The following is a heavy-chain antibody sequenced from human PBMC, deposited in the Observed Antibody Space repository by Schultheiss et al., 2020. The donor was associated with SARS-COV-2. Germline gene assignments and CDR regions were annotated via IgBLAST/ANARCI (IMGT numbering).Heavy chain of an antibody. CDR1: GGSISSGGYY. Sequence: SETLSLTCTVSGGSISSGGYYWSWIRQHPGKGLEWIGYIYYSGSTNYNPSLKSRVTISVDTSKNQFSLKLSSVTAADTAVYYCARLPRDYVWGSYRSPFDYWGQGTLVTVSS. D-gene: IGHD3-16*02. V-gene: IGHV4-61*08. J-gene: IGHJ4*02. CDR2: IYYSGST. CDR3: ARLPRDYVWGSYRSPFDY.